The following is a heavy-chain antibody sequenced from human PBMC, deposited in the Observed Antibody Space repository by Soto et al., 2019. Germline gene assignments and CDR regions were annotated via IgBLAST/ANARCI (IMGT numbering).Heavy chain of an antibody. CDR3: AREDDGGFWKA. CDR2: IYYTGTT. V-gene: IGHV4-59*12. Sequence: WTWIRQPPGKGLEWIAYIYYTGTTNFNPSLKSRVTISMDTSKNQFSLKLRSVTAADTAVYYCAREDDGGFWKAWGQGTLVTVSS. J-gene: IGHJ4*02. D-gene: IGHD3-3*01.